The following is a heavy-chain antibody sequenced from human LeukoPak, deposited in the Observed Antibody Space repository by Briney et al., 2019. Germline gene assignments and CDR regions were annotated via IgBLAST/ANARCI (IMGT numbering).Heavy chain of an antibody. D-gene: IGHD3-10*01. V-gene: IGHV1-18*01. J-gene: IGHJ4*02. CDR3: ASGSGPFDPFDY. CDR1: GYSFTSYG. CDR2: ISTYNGNT. Sequence: GASVKVSCKASGYSFTSYGISWVRQAPGQGLEWMGWISTYNGNTNYAQKFQGRVTMTTDTSTSTAYMELRSLRSDDTAVYYCASGSGPFDPFDYWGQGTLVTVSS.